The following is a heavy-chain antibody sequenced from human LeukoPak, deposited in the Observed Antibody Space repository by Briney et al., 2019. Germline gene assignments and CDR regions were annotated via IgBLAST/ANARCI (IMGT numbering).Heavy chain of an antibody. D-gene: IGHD3-16*01. CDR1: GYSLPSYG. CDR2: INPNSGGT. CDR3: AREVRGFDY. J-gene: IGHJ4*02. Sequence: GASVKVSCKASGYSLPSYGISWVRQAPGQGLEWMGWINPNSGGTNYAQKFQGRVTMTRDTSISTAYMELSRLRSDDTAVYYCAREVRGFDYWGQGTLVTVSS. V-gene: IGHV1-2*02.